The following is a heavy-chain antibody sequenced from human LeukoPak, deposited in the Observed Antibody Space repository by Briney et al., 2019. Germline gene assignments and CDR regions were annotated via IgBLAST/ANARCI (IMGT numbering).Heavy chain of an antibody. Sequence: SVKLSCKASGCTFSSYAISLVRQAPGQGLEWMGGIIPIFGTANYAQKFQGRVTITAEKSTSTAYMELSSLSSEDTAVYYCARATLEMAYNYPSYNWFDHWGQGTLVTVSS. V-gene: IGHV1-69*06. CDR3: ARATLEMAYNYPSYNWFDH. D-gene: IGHD5-24*01. J-gene: IGHJ5*02. CDR2: IIPIFGTA. CDR1: GCTFSSYA.